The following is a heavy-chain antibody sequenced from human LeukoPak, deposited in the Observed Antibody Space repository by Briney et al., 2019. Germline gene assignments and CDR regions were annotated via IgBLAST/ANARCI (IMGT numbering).Heavy chain of an antibody. D-gene: IGHD1-26*01. V-gene: IGHV3-48*01. CDR3: ALGIVGAKGAFDI. CDR1: GFTFSSYE. J-gene: IGHJ3*02. Sequence: GGSLRLSCAASGFTFSSYEMNWVRQAPGKGLEWVSYISSSSSTIYYADSVKGRFTISRDNAKNSLYLQMNSLRAEDTAVYYCALGIVGAKGAFDIWGQGTMVTVSS. CDR2: ISSSSSTI.